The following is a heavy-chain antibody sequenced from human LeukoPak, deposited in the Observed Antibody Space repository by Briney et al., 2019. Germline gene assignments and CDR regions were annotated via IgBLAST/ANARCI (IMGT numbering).Heavy chain of an antibody. CDR2: ISGSGGST. CDR1: GFTVSSNY. CDR3: AKTHSPMTTVTTGYYYYGMDV. D-gene: IGHD4-17*01. J-gene: IGHJ6*04. Sequence: PGGSLRLSCAASGFTVSSNYMSWVRQAPGKGLEWVSAISGSGGSTYYADSVKGRFTISRDNSKNTLYLQMNSLRAEDTAVYYCAKTHSPMTTVTTGYYYYGMDVWGKGTTVTVSS. V-gene: IGHV3-23*01.